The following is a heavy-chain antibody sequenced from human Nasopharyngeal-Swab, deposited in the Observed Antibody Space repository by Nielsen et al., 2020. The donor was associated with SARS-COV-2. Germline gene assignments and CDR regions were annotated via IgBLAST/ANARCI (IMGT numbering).Heavy chain of an antibody. Sequence: GESLKISCAASGFTFSSYSMNWVRQAPGKGLEWVSSISSGSSYIYYADSAKGRFTISRDNAKNSLYLQMNSLRAEDTAVYYCAREGPAYSSSWYTGRSFDYWGQGTLVTVSS. CDR2: ISSGSSYI. V-gene: IGHV3-21*01. CDR1: GFTFSSYS. D-gene: IGHD6-13*01. CDR3: AREGPAYSSSWYTGRSFDY. J-gene: IGHJ4*02.